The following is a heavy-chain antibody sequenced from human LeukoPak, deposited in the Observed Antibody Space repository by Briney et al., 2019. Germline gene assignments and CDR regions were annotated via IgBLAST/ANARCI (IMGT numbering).Heavy chain of an antibody. Sequence: PGGSLRLSCAASGCIFSSYGMSWVRQAPGKGLEWASGISGRGGAPYSAASVKDRLIISRDNSKTTLYLHMKSLRAEDTAIYYCAKSQSLLSLGGPFDSWGQGTLVTVSS. CDR1: GCIFSSYG. CDR2: ISGRGGAP. J-gene: IGHJ4*02. CDR3: AKSQSLLSLGGPFDS. V-gene: IGHV3-23*01. D-gene: IGHD3-16*01.